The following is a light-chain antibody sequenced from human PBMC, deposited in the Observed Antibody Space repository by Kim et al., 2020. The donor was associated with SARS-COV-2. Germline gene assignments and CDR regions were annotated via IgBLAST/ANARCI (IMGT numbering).Light chain of an antibody. Sequence: QAVVTQEPSLTVSPGGTVTLTCATSTGAVTSDRYPYWDQQRPGQAPRTLIYDTSKKHSWTPARFSGSLLGDRAALTLSGAQPEDEADYYCLLYYSGDRVFGRGTQLTVL. J-gene: IGLJ3*02. V-gene: IGLV7-46*01. CDR2: DTS. CDR3: LLYYSGDRV. CDR1: TGAVTSDRY.